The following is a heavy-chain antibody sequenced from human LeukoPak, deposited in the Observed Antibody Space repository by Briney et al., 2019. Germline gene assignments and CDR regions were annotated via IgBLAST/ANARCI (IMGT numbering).Heavy chain of an antibody. D-gene: IGHD2-21*02. Sequence: SLILSCAASGFTFSSYWMHWVRQAPRKGLVWVSRINRDGSSTSYADSVKGRFTISRDNAKNTPDLQMNSLGAEDTAVYYCARDRVNCGGGCWEGYYYYYGMDVWGQGATVTVSS. CDR3: ARDRVNCGGGCWEGYYYYYGMDV. V-gene: IGHV3-74*01. CDR1: GFTFSSYW. CDR2: INRDGSST. J-gene: IGHJ6*02.